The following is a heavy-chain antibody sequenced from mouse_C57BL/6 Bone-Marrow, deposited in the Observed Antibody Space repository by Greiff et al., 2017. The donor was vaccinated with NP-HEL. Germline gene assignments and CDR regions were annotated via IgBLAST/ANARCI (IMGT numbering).Heavy chain of an antibody. CDR2: IHPSDSDT. Sequence: QVQLQQPGAELVKPGASVKVSCKASGYTFTSYWMHWVKQRPGQGLEWIGRIHPSDSDTNYNQKFKGKATLTVDKSSSTAYMQLSSLTSEDSAVYYCAIRPRRGTPYDGYYVGYWGQGTTLTVSS. V-gene: IGHV1-74*01. J-gene: IGHJ2*01. CDR3: AIRPRRGTPYDGYYVGY. D-gene: IGHD2-3*01. CDR1: GYTFTSYW.